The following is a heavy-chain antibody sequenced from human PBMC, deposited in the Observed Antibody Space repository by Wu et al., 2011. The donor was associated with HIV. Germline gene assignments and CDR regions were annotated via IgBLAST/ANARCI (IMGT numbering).Heavy chain of an antibody. CDR3: ARDSIVATINDGLDM. CDR2: IIPVFSTT. J-gene: IGHJ3*02. CDR1: GGTFSTFV. V-gene: IGHV1-69*14. D-gene: IGHD5-12*01. Sequence: QGQLVQSGTEVKKPGSSVKVSCKASGGTFSTFVVHWMRQAPGQGLEWMGGIIPVFSTTHYAQRFQDRVTITADKTTATAYLEVTNLKFEDTAIYFCARDSIVATINDGLDMWAKGQWSPSLQ.